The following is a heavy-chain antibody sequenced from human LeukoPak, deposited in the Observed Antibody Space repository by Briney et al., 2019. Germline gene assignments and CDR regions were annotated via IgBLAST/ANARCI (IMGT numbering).Heavy chain of an antibody. CDR1: GFTFSSYG. CDR2: ISYDE. Sequence: GGSLRLSCAASGFTFSSYGMHWVRQAPGKGLEWVAVISYDESYADSVKGRFTISRDNSKNTLYLQMNSLRAEDTAMYYCAKDALGYCSSANCYDGFDYWGQGTPVTASS. J-gene: IGHJ4*02. D-gene: IGHD2-2*01. CDR3: AKDALGYCSSANCYDGFDY. V-gene: IGHV3-30*18.